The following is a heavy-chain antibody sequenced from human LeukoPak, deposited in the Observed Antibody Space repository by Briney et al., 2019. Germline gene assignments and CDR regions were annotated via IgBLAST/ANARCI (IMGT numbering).Heavy chain of an antibody. D-gene: IGHD3-9*01. J-gene: IGHJ6*02. V-gene: IGHV3-21*01. CDR3: ARDHVLRYFGWLPDYYYYGMDV. CDR1: GFTFSSYS. CDR2: ISSSSSYI. Sequence: GGSLRLSCAASGFTFSSYSMNWVRQAPGKGLEWVSSISSSSSYIYYADSVKGRFTISRDNAKNSLYLQMNSLRAEDTAVYYCARDHVLRYFGWLPDYYYYGMDVWGQGTTVTVSS.